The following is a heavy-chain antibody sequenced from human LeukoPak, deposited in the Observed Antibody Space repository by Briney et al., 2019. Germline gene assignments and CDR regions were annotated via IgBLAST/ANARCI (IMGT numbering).Heavy chain of an antibody. D-gene: IGHD3-22*01. J-gene: IGHJ4*02. CDR3: ARARDYYDSSGYDY. V-gene: IGHV1-2*06. CDR1: GYTFSDYY. Sequence: GASVKVSYKASGYTFSDYYMHWVRQAPGQGLEWMGRINPNSGGTNYAQKFQGRVTMTRDTSISTAYMELSGLRSDDTAVYYCARARDYYDSSGYDYWGQGTLVTVSS. CDR2: INPNSGGT.